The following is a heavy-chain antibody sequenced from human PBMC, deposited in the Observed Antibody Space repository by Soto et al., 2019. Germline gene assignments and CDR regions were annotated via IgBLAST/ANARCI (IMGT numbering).Heavy chain of an antibody. CDR1: GDSVSSSY. J-gene: IGHJ6*02. CDR3: ARVFDYSYDSGGLGYSYGMDV. Sequence: SETLSLTCTVSGDSVSSSYWSGIRRPPGKGLEWIGYIYYSGSSNYNPSLKSRVTISVDTSKNQFSLKLRSVTAADTALYYCARVFDYSYDSGGLGYSYGMDVWGQGATVTVS. D-gene: IGHD3-10*01. CDR2: IYYSGSS. V-gene: IGHV4-59*02.